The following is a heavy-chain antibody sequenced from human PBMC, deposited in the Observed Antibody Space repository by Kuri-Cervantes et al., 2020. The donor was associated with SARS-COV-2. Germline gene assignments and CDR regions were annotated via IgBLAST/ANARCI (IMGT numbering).Heavy chain of an antibody. CDR1: GFTFSSYW. CDR3: AKDQGDYGGKWSAFDI. D-gene: IGHD4-23*01. V-gene: IGHV3-74*01. Sequence: GESLKISCAASGFTFSSYWMLWVRQAPGKGLVWVSRINSDGSSTSYADSVKGRFTISRDNSKNTLYLQMNSLRAEDTAVYYCAKDQGDYGGKWSAFDIWGQGTMVTVSS. J-gene: IGHJ3*02. CDR2: INSDGSST.